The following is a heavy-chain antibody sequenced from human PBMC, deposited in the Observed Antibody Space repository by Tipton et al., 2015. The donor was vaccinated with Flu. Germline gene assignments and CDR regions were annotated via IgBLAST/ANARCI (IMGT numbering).Heavy chain of an antibody. CDR3: AAFKNPGY. CDR1: GFSFSTSA. D-gene: IGHD2/OR15-2a*01. V-gene: IGHV3-23*01. CDR2: ISSSGGST. J-gene: IGHJ4*02. Sequence: SLRLSCAASGFSFSTSAMSWVRQAPGKGLEWVSGISSSGGSTYYVDSVKGRFTISRDNARKSLFLQMNSLRAEDTALYYCAAFKNPGYWGQGTLVTVSS.